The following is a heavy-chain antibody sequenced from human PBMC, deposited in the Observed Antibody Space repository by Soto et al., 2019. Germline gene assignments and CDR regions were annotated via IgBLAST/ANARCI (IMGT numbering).Heavy chain of an antibody. CDR2: ISSSGSTI. CDR1: GFIFSDYY. Sequence: QVQLVESGGGLVKPGGSLRLSCAASGFIFSDYYMSWIRQAPGKGLEWVSYISSSGSTIYYADSVKGRFTSARDNAKNSLYLQMNSLRAEDTAMYYCASGYSYGLTPWFDPWGQGTLVTVSS. D-gene: IGHD5-18*01. V-gene: IGHV3-11*01. J-gene: IGHJ5*02. CDR3: ASGYSYGLTPWFDP.